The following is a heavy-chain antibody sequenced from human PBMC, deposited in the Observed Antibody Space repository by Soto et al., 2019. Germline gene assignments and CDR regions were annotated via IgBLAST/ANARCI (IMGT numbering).Heavy chain of an antibody. CDR1: GFTFGAYA. CDR3: ARDGQIVVLTGISY. J-gene: IGHJ4*02. Sequence: PGGSLRLSCAASGFTFGAYAMSWVRQAPGKGLEWVSTISDSGDSTYYADSVKGRFAISRDNSKNTLYLQMNSLRADDTAVYYCARDGQIVVLTGISYWGQGTLVTVSS. V-gene: IGHV3-23*01. D-gene: IGHD2-15*01. CDR2: ISDSGDST.